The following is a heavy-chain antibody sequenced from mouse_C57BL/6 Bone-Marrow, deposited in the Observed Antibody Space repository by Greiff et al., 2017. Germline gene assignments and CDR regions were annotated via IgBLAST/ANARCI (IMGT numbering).Heavy chain of an antibody. CDR2: IHPNSGST. CDR3: AIEEGSSYRYWDLDV. CDR1: GYTFTSYW. Sequence: QVQLQQPGAELVKPGASVKLSCKASGYTFTSYWMPWVKQRPGQGLEWIGMIHPNSGSTNYNEKFKSKATLTVDKSSSTAYMQLSSLTSEDSAVYYCAIEEGSSYRYWDLDVWGTGTTVTVSS. J-gene: IGHJ1*03. D-gene: IGHD1-1*01. V-gene: IGHV1-64*01.